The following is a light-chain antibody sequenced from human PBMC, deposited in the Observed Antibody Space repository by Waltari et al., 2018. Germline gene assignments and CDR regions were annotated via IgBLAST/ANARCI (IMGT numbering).Light chain of an antibody. Sequence: IVMTQSPATLSASPGERATLSCRASQSVSSNLAWYQQKPGQAPRLLIYGASTRATGIPARFSGSGSGTEFTLTISSLQSEDFAVYYCQQYNNWPRTFGQGTKLEIK. V-gene: IGKV3-15*01. CDR1: QSVSSN. J-gene: IGKJ2*01. CDR3: QQYNNWPRT. CDR2: GAS.